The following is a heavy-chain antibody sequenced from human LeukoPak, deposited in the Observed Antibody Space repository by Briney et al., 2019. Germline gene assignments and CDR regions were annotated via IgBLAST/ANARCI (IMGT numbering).Heavy chain of an antibody. CDR2: IYSSGST. V-gene: IGHV4-30-4*08. Sequence: PSETLSLTCTVSGGSLTLGDYYWTWIRQPPGKGLEWIGYIYSSGSTYYNPSLKSRIAMSLDTSRNRFSLRLRSVNAADTAVYYCARAPGAFDVWGQGTMVTVSS. D-gene: IGHD7-27*01. CDR3: ARAPGAFDV. J-gene: IGHJ3*01. CDR1: GGSLTLGDYY.